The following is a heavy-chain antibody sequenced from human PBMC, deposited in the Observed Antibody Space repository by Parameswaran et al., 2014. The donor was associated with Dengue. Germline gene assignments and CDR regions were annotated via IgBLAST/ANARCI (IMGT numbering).Heavy chain of an antibody. D-gene: IGHD6-13*01. Sequence: SWVRQAPGQGLEWMGGIIPIFGTANYAQKFQGRVTITADKSTSTAYMELSSLRSEDTAVYYCARARLAAAGTRSPYYFDYWGQGTLVTVSS. CDR3: ARARLAAAGTRSPYYFDY. J-gene: IGHJ4*02. V-gene: IGHV1-69*06. CDR2: IIPIFGTA.